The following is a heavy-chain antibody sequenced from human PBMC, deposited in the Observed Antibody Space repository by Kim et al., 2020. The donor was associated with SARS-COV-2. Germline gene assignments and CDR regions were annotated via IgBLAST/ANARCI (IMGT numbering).Heavy chain of an antibody. D-gene: IGHD3-3*01. Sequence: SETLSLTCAVYGGSFSGYYWSWIRQPPGKGLEWIGEINHSGSTNYNPSLKSRVTISVDTSKNQFSLKLSSVTAADTAVYYCARGFRSFYDFWTTYYYYGMDVWGQGTTVTVS. J-gene: IGHJ6*02. CDR3: ARGFRSFYDFWTTYYYYGMDV. V-gene: IGHV4-34*01. CDR1: GGSFSGYY. CDR2: INHSGST.